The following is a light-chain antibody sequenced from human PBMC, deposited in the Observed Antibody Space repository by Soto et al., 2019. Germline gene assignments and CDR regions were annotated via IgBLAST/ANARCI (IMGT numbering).Light chain of an antibody. CDR2: DVN. CDR1: SSDVGAYNF. V-gene: IGLV2-11*01. Sequence: QSALTQPRSVSGSPGQSVTISCTGSSSDVGAYNFVSWYQRYPAKAPKLMIYDVNKRPSGVPDRFSGSKSGYTASLTISGLQADDEADYYCCSYAGNYPKFGGGTKLTVL. CDR3: CSYAGNYPK. J-gene: IGLJ3*02.